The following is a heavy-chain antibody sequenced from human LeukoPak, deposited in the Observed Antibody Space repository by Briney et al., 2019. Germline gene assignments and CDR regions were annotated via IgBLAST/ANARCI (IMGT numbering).Heavy chain of an antibody. Sequence: GGSLRLSCAASGFTFSSYAMHWVRQAPGKGLEWVAVISYDGSNKYYADSVKGRFTISRDNSKNTLYLQMNSLRAEDTAVYYCAKGPRYCSSTSCLRRAFDIWGQGTMVTVSS. CDR3: AKGPRYCSSTSCLRRAFDI. V-gene: IGHV3-30-3*01. D-gene: IGHD2-2*01. CDR1: GFTFSSYA. CDR2: ISYDGSNK. J-gene: IGHJ3*02.